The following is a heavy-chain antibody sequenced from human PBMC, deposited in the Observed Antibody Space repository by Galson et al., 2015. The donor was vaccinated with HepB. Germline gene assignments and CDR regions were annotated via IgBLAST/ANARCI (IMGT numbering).Heavy chain of an antibody. J-gene: IGHJ4*02. Sequence: LRLSCAASGFTFSSYWMHWVRQAPEKGLVWVSRINSDGSSTSYADSVKGRFTISRDNAKNTLYLQMNSLRAEDTAVYYCARETVGYYDFWSGYYRDEVLDYWGQGTLVTVSS. CDR1: GFTFSSYW. CDR3: ARETVGYYDFWSGYYRDEVLDY. V-gene: IGHV3-74*01. D-gene: IGHD3-3*01. CDR2: INSDGSST.